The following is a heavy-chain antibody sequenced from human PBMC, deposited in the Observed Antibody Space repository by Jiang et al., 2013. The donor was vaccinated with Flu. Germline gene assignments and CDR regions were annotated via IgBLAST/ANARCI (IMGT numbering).Heavy chain of an antibody. CDR3: ARWDYSGYNRYYFDY. Sequence: LLKPSETLSLTCTVSSYSISSGYYWAWIRQPPGKGLEWIGSIDHSGSSYYNPSLKSRVTISVDTSKNQFSLKLTSVTAADTAVYYCARWDYSGYNRYYFDYWGQGTLVTVSS. J-gene: IGHJ4*02. CDR2: IDHSGSS. CDR1: SYSISSGYY. D-gene: IGHD5-12*01. V-gene: IGHV4-38-2*02.